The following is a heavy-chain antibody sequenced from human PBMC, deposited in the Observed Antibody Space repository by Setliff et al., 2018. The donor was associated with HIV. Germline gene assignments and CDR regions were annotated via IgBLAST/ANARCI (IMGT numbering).Heavy chain of an antibody. CDR2: INPNSGGT. D-gene: IGHD4-17*01. Sequence: VKVSCKASGYSFTAYHMHWVRQAPGQGLEWMGWINPNSGGTNYAQKFQGRVTMTRDTSIITAYMELSRLTSADTAVYYCARDTVKATFSDYWGQGTLVTVSS. V-gene: IGHV1-2*02. CDR1: GYSFTAYH. CDR3: ARDTVKATFSDY. J-gene: IGHJ4*02.